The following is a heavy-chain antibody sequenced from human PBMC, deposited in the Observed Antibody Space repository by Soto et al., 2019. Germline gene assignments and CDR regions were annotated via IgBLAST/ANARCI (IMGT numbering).Heavy chain of an antibody. J-gene: IGHJ6*02. CDR2: VIPIFGTA. D-gene: IGHD5-18*01. Sequence: SVNRACKASGGTFSSYAISWVRQAPGQGLEWMGGVIPIFGTANYAQKFQGRVTITADKSTSTAYMELSSLRSEDTAVYYCATPRKNIYVYMPNYVSDVRG. V-gene: IGHV1-69*06. CDR1: GGTFSSYA. CDR3: ATPRKNIYVYMPNYVSDV.